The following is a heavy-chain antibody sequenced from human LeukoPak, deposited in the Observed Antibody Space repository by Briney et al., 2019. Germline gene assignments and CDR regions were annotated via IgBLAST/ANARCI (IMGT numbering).Heavy chain of an antibody. J-gene: IGHJ4*02. V-gene: IGHV1-2*02. Sequence: GASVKVSCKASGYTFTGYYMHWVRQAPGQGLEWMGWINPNSGGTNYAQKFQGRVTMTRDTSISTAYMELSRLRSDDTAVYYCARASLPYYYDSSGYYYIGEVWGQGTLVTVSS. CDR3: ARASLPYYYDSSGYYYIGEV. D-gene: IGHD3-22*01. CDR1: GYTFTGYY. CDR2: INPNSGGT.